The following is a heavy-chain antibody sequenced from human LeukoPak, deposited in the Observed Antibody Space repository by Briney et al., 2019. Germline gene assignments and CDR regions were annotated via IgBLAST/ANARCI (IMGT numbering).Heavy chain of an antibody. CDR3: AREVDIVVVPAAIGGQGWFDP. J-gene: IGHJ5*02. V-gene: IGHV1-69*04. D-gene: IGHD2-2*02. CDR2: IIPILGIA. Sequence: SVKVSCKASGGTFSSYAISWVRQAPGQGLEWMGRIIPILGIANYAQKFQGRVTITADKSTSTAYMELSSLRSEDTAVYYCAREVDIVVVPAAIGGQGWFDPWGQGTLVTVSS. CDR1: GGTFSSYA.